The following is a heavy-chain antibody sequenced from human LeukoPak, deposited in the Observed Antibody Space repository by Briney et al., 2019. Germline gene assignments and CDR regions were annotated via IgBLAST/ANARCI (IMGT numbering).Heavy chain of an antibody. CDR1: GFTFTDHP. Sequence: GGSLRLSCVASGFTFTDHPMNWVRQAPGKGLEWISYIGGDGIAFYADSVKGRFAASKDDARKSMYLQMNSLRVEDTAVYYCAKDRANWAIDDWGQGTQVTVSS. V-gene: IGHV3-69-1*01. J-gene: IGHJ4*02. D-gene: IGHD3-16*01. CDR3: AKDRANWAIDD. CDR2: IGGDGIA.